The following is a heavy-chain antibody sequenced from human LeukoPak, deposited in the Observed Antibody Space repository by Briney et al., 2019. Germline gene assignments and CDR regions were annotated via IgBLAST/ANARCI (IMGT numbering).Heavy chain of an antibody. CDR1: GFTFSSYA. Sequence: PGRSLRLSCAASGFTFSSYAMHWVRQAPGKGLEWVAVISYDGSNKYYADSVKGRFTISRDNSKNSLYLQMNSLRAEDTAVYYCARDPIFLRGSYWVRYYYYMDVWGKGTTVTVSS. D-gene: IGHD1-26*01. V-gene: IGHV3-30*04. J-gene: IGHJ6*03. CDR3: ARDPIFLRGSYWVRYYYYMDV. CDR2: ISYDGSNK.